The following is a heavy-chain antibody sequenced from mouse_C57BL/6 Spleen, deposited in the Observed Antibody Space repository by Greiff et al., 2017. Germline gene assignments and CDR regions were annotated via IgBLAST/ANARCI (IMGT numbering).Heavy chain of an antibody. D-gene: IGHD6-1*01. CDR1: GYTFTGYW. V-gene: IGHV1-9*01. CDR3: ARGDHSLYAMDY. J-gene: IGHJ4*01. CDR2: ILPGSGST. Sequence: QVQLQQSGAELMKPGASVKLSCKATGYTFTGYWIEWVKQRPGHGLEWIGEILPGSGSTNNNEKFKGKATYTADTSSNTAYMQLSSLTTEDSAIYYCARGDHSLYAMDYWGQGTSVTVSS.